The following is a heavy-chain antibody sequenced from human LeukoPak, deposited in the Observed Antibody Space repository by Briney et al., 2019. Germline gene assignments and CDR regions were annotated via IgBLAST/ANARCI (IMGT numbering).Heavy chain of an antibody. D-gene: IGHD5-18*01. Sequence: KPGGSLRLSCAASGFTFSSYSMNWVRQAPGKGLEWASSISSISSYIYYADSLKGRFTIPRDNAKNSLYLQMNSLRAEDTAVYYCARSPPVDTAMIDYWGQGTLVTVSS. CDR3: ARSPPVDTAMIDY. J-gene: IGHJ4*02. CDR2: ISSISSYI. V-gene: IGHV3-21*01. CDR1: GFTFSSYS.